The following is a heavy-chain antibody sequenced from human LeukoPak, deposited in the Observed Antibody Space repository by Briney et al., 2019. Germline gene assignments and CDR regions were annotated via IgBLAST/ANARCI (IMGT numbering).Heavy chain of an antibody. CDR1: GYSFTSYW. Sequence: GESLQISCKGSGYSFTSYWIGWVRQMPGKGLEWMGIIYPGDSDTRYSPSFQGQVTISADKSISTAYLQWSSLKASDTAMYYCARSGTYYYDSSSRDAGYWGQGTLVTVSS. J-gene: IGHJ4*02. CDR3: ARSGTYYYDSSSRDAGY. CDR2: IYPGDSDT. V-gene: IGHV5-51*01. D-gene: IGHD3-22*01.